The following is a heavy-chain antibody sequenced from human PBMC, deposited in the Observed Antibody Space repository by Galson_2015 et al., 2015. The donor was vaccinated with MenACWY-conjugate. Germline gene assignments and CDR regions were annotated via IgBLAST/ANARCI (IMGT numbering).Heavy chain of an antibody. CDR2: IIPVVGSA. Sequence: SVKVSCKASGGSLSSYAINWVRQAPGQGLEWMGRIIPVVGSANYAQRFQGRLTITADKSTGTAYIQLSSLRPEDTAVYYCAKLYCIDGNCYWGQGTLVTVSS. CDR1: GGSLSSYA. CDR3: AKLYCIDGNCY. J-gene: IGHJ4*02. V-gene: IGHV1-69*04. D-gene: IGHD2-15*01.